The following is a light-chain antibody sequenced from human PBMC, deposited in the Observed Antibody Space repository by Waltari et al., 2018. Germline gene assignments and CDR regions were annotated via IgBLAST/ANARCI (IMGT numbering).Light chain of an antibody. CDR1: QSVGSY. CDR2: DAS. J-gene: IGKJ4*02. CDR3: QQRTNWPPT. Sequence: ETVLTQSPATLSLSPGERATLSCRASQSVGSYLAWYQHKPGQAPRLLIYDASNRATDIPVRCSGNGSGTDFTLTISSLEPEDFAIYYWQQRTNWPPTVGRGSKLEIK. V-gene: IGKV3-11*01.